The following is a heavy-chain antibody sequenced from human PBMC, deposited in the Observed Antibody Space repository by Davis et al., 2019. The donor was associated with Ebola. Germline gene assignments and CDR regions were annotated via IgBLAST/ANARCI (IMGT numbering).Heavy chain of an antibody. J-gene: IGHJ5*02. CDR3: ARVYRIVLPPVADNWFDP. CDR1: GGSISSYY. Sequence: PSETLSLTCTVSGGSISSYYWSWIRQPAGKGLEWIGRMYTSGTTNYNPSLKSRVTMSVDTSKNQLSLKVSSVTAADTAVYYCARVYRIVLPPVADNWFDPWGQGTLVTVSS. V-gene: IGHV4-4*07. D-gene: IGHD2-8*01. CDR2: MYTSGTT.